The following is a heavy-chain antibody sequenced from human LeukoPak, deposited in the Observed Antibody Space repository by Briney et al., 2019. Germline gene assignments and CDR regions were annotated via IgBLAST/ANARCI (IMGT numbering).Heavy chain of an antibody. Sequence: GGTLRLSCAASGFTFSSYGMSWVRQAPGKGLEWVSAISGSGGSTYYADSVKGRFTISRDNSKNTLYLQMNSLRAEDTAVYYCAKEQTVTTFLDYWGQGTLVTVSS. J-gene: IGHJ4*02. CDR2: ISGSGGST. V-gene: IGHV3-23*01. CDR1: GFTFSSYG. CDR3: AKEQTVTTFLDY. D-gene: IGHD4-17*01.